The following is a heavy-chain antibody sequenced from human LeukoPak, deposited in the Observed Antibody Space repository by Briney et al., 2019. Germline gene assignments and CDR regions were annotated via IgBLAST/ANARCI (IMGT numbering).Heavy chain of an antibody. D-gene: IGHD2-2*01. J-gene: IGHJ5*02. CDR1: GFTFSSYS. CDR2: ISSSSSTI. V-gene: IGHV3-48*02. CDR3: ARDKVGEDSSWFDP. Sequence: PGGSLRLSCAASGFTFSSYSMNWVRQAPGKGLEWVSYISSSSSTIYYADSVKGRFTISRDNAKNSLYLQMNSLRDEDTAVYYCARDKVGEDSSWFDPWGQGTLVTVSS.